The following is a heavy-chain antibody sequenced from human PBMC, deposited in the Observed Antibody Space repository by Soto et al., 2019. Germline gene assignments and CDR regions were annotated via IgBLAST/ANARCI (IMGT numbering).Heavy chain of an antibody. CDR3: ARGGFWSGYYECYYGMDV. CDR1: GYTFTSYD. Sequence: QVQLVQSGAEVKKPGASVKVSCKASGYTFTSYDINWVRQATGKGLEWMGWMNPNSGNTGYAQKFQGRVTMTRNTSISTAYMELSSLRSEDTAVYYCARGGFWSGYYECYYGMDVWGQGTTVTVSS. D-gene: IGHD3-3*01. CDR2: MNPNSGNT. V-gene: IGHV1-8*01. J-gene: IGHJ6*02.